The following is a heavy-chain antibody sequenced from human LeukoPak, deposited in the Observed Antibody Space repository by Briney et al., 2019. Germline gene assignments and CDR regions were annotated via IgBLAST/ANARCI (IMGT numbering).Heavy chain of an antibody. CDR1: GFTFDTYW. CDR3: ARGGLPVYYYYMDV. CDR2: IKQDGSEK. D-gene: IGHD5-12*01. Sequence: GGSLRLSCAASGFTFDTYWMSWVRQAPGKGLEWVANIKQDGSEKDYVDSVKGRFTISRDNAKNTLYLQMNSLRAEDTAVYYCARGGLPVYYYYMDVWGKGTTVTVSS. V-gene: IGHV3-7*01. J-gene: IGHJ6*03.